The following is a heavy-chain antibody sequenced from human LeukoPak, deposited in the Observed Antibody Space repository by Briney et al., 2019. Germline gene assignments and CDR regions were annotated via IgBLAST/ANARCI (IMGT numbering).Heavy chain of an antibody. J-gene: IGHJ2*01. CDR1: GFNVSSNY. V-gene: IGHV3-53*01. Sequence: GGSLRLSCVASGFNVSSNYMNWVRQAPGKGLEWVSVIHSGGGRYYADSVKGRFTISRDISKNTLYLQMNSLRAADTAVYYCARHAPGGLQLRWYFDLWGRGTLVTVSS. D-gene: IGHD5-24*01. CDR3: ARHAPGGLQLRWYFDL. CDR2: IHSGGGR.